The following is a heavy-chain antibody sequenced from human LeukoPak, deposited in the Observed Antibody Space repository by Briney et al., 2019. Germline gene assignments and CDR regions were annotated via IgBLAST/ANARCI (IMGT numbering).Heavy chain of an antibody. V-gene: IGHV3-64*04. CDR2: IYSDGSRT. CDR1: GYTFSSFA. J-gene: IGHJ6*02. Sequence: GGSLRLSCAASGYTFSSFAMHWVRQAPGKGLEYLSAIYSDGSRTYYADSVKGRFTISKDNSKNTVYLQMSSLRVDDTAVYYCAKAASSSWPSYYYGMDVWGQGTTVTVSS. CDR3: AKAASSSWPSYYYGMDV. D-gene: IGHD6-13*01.